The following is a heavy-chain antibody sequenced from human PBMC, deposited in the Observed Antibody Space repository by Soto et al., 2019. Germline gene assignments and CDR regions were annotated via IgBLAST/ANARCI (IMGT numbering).Heavy chain of an antibody. CDR2: IKQDGSQK. Sequence: GKGLEWVANIKQDGSQKWYGDSVKGRFTISRDNTKNSLYLQMNSLRAEDTAFYYWAKGPGDIVHGRDVWGHGTTVTVS. V-gene: IGHV3-7*02. D-gene: IGHD2-8*01. J-gene: IGHJ6*02. CDR3: AKGPGDIVHGRDV.